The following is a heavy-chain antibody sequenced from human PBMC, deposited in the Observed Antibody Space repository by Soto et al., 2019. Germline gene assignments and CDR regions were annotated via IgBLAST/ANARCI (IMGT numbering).Heavy chain of an antibody. CDR2: INSDGSET. V-gene: IGHV3-74*01. Sequence: GGSLRLSCEASGFTFSGYWMHWVRQVPGKGLVWVSNINSDGSETFYADSVKGRFTISRDNAKNTLFLQMNSLRAEETAVYYCVRGVAGSPGTDYWGQGTLVTVSS. D-gene: IGHD1-1*01. CDR1: GFTFSGYW. J-gene: IGHJ4*02. CDR3: VRGVAGSPGTDY.